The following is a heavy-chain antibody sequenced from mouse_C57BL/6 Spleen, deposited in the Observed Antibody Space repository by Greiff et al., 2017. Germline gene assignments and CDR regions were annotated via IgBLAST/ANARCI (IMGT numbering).Heavy chain of an antibody. CDR3: ARLHYYGSSYVDYFDY. Sequence: DVMLVESGGGLVKPGGSLKLSCAASGFTFSDYGMHWVRQAPEKGLEWFAYISSGSSTIYYADTVKGRFPISRDNAKNTLFLQMTSLRSEDTAMYYCARLHYYGSSYVDYFDYWGQGTTLTVSS. CDR2: ISSGSSTI. D-gene: IGHD1-1*01. CDR1: GFTFSDYG. V-gene: IGHV5-17*01. J-gene: IGHJ2*01.